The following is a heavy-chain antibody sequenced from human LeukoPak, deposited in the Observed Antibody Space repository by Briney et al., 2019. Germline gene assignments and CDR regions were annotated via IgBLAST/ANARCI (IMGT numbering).Heavy chain of an antibody. D-gene: IGHD5-12*01. J-gene: IGHJ4*02. V-gene: IGHV4-34*01. Sequence: SETLSLTCAVYGGSFSGYYWSWIRQPPGKGLEWIGEINHSGSTNYNPSLKSRVTISVGTSKNQFSLKLSSVTAADTAVYYCARVSVATILSRWGGGLQSHFDYWGQGTLVTVSS. CDR3: ARVSVATILSRWGGGLQSHFDY. CDR2: INHSGST. CDR1: GGSFSGYY.